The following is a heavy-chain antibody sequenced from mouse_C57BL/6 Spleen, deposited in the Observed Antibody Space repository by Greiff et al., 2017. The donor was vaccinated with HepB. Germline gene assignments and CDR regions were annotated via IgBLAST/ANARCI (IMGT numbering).Heavy chain of an antibody. CDR2: ISYDGSN. CDR1: GYSITSGYY. D-gene: IGHD1-1*01. CDR3: ARYLEYYYGSSSSWFAY. J-gene: IGHJ3*01. V-gene: IGHV3-6*01. Sequence: EVKLVESGPGLVKPSQSLSLTCSVTGYSITSGYYWNWIRQFPGNKLEWMGYISYDGSNNYNPSLKNRISITRDTSKNQFFLKLNSVTTEDTATYYCARYLEYYYGSSSSWFAYWGQGTLVTVSA.